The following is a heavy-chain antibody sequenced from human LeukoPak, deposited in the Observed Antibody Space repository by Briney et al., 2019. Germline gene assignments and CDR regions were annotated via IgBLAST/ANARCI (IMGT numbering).Heavy chain of an antibody. CDR1: GFSFSGCW. J-gene: IGHJ4*02. CDR3: AREEVKSFDN. V-gene: IGHV3-7*03. CDR2: IKQDGSET. Sequence: GGSLRLSCAASGFSFSGCWMTWVRQAPGKGLEWVANIKQDGSETSYVTSVRGRFTISRDNAKNSLYLQMNNLRVEDTAVYFCAREEVKSFDNWGQGTLVTVSS.